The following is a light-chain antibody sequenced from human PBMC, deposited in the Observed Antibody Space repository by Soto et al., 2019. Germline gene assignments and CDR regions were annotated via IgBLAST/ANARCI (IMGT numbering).Light chain of an antibody. CDR1: SSNIGAGFD. Sequence: QSVLTQPPSLSGAPGQGVTISCTGSSSNIGAGFDVHWYQQLPGTTPKLLIYGNINRPSGVPDRFSGSKSGTSASLAITGLQAEDEADYYCQSYDSSLSVVFDGGTKVTVL. CDR3: QSYDSSLSVV. J-gene: IGLJ2*01. V-gene: IGLV1-40*01. CDR2: GNI.